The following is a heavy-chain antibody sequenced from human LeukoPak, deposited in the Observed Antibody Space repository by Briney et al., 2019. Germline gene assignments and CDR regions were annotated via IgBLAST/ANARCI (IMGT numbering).Heavy chain of an antibody. V-gene: IGHV3-48*02. D-gene: IGHD3-3*01. Sequence: PGGSLRLSCAASGFTFSSYSMNWVRQAPGKGLEWVSYISSSSSTIYYADSVKGRFTISRDNAKNSLYLQMNSLRDEDTAVYYCARDHDFWSGYRPYDYWGQGTLVTVSS. J-gene: IGHJ4*02. CDR3: ARDHDFWSGYRPYDY. CDR1: GFTFSSYS. CDR2: ISSSSSTI.